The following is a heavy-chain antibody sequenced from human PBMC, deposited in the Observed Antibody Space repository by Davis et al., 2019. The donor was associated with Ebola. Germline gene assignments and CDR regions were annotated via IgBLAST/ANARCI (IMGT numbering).Heavy chain of an antibody. CDR1: GYSFTSYW. V-gene: IGHV5-51*01. Sequence: GESLKISCTGSGYSFTSYWIGWVRQMPGKGLEWMGIIYPGDSATRYSPSFQGQVTISADKSISTAYLQWSSLKASDTAMYYCARSSPYCSGGSCYFTIDPWGQGTLVTVSS. CDR2: IYPGDSAT. J-gene: IGHJ5*02. CDR3: ARSSPYCSGGSCYFTIDP. D-gene: IGHD2-15*01.